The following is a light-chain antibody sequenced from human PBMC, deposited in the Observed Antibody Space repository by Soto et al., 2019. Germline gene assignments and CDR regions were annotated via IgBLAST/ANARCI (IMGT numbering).Light chain of an antibody. CDR3: SLYTSSSTVV. CDR2: EVG. CDR1: SSDVGSYNR. V-gene: IGLV2-18*01. J-gene: IGLJ2*01. Sequence: QSALTQPPSVSGSPGQSVTISCTGTSSDVGSYNRVSWYQQPPGTAPKLMIYEVGNRPSGVPDRFSGSKSGNTASLTISGLQAEDEADYYCSLYTSSSTVVFGGGTKLTVL.